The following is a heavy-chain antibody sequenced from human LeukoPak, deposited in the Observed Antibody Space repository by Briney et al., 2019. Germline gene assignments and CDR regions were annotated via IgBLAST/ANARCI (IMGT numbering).Heavy chain of an antibody. V-gene: IGHV4-59*01. D-gene: IGHD6-13*01. J-gene: IGHJ3*02. CDR3: ARGGSSWYEVGREAFDI. CDR2: IYYSGST. Sequence: SETLSLTCTVSGGSISSYYWSWLRQPPGKGLEWIGYIYYSGSTNYNPSLKSRVTISVDTSKNQFSLKLSSVTAADTAVYYCARGGSSWYEVGREAFDIWGQGTMVTVSS. CDR1: GGSISSYY.